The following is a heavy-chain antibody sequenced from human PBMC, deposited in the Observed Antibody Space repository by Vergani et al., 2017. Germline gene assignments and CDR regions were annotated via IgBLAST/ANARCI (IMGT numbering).Heavy chain of an antibody. CDR1: GYTFTSYY. J-gene: IGHJ6*02. V-gene: IGHV1-46*01. CDR3: ARGVTAAGSAYYYYYGMDV. Sequence: QVQLVQSGAEVKKPGASVKVSCKASGYTFTSYYMHWVRQAPGQGLEWMGIINPSGGSTSYAQKFQGRVTMTRDTSTSTVYIELSSLRSEDTAVYYCARGVTAAGSAYYYYYGMDVWGQGTTVTVSS. D-gene: IGHD6-13*01. CDR2: INPSGGST.